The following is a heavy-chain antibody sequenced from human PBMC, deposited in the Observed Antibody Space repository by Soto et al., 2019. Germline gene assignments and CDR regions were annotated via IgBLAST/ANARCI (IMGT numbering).Heavy chain of an antibody. CDR2: IKKDGSEK. CDR3: ASRWD. D-gene: IGHD1-26*01. Sequence: GGSLRLSCAASGLSFGSYSMSWVRQAPGKGLEWVANIKKDGSEKFFADSVRGRFTISRDNAENSVYFQMNSLRAEDTAVYYCASRWDWGQGTMVTVSS. J-gene: IGHJ3*01. V-gene: IGHV3-7*01. CDR1: GLSFGSYS.